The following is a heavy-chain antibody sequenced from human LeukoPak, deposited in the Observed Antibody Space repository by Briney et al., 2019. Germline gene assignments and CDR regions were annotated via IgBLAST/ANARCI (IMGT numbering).Heavy chain of an antibody. CDR2: IIPIFGAA. Sequence: SVKVSCKASGGTFSSYAISWVRQAPGQGLEWMGGIIPIFGAANYAQKFQGRVTITADESTSTAYMELSSLRSEDTAVYYCASAYSLGYCSSTSCPLDGGMDVWGQGTTVTVSS. CDR3: ASAYSLGYCSSTSCPLDGGMDV. D-gene: IGHD2-2*01. J-gene: IGHJ6*02. CDR1: GGTFSSYA. V-gene: IGHV1-69*13.